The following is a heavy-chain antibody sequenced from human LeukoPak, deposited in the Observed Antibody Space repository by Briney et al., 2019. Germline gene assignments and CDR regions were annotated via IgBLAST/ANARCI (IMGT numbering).Heavy chain of an antibody. D-gene: IGHD4-4*01. CDR2: INPGGGDT. V-gene: IGHV1-46*01. J-gene: IGHJ3*02. CDR1: GYTFTSYY. CDR3: ARGYSNQDAFDI. Sequence: ASVKVSCKASGYTFTSYYMHWVRQAPGQGLQWMGVINPGGGDTSYAQKFQGRVTMTRDTSTSTVYMELSSLRSEDTAVYYCARGYSNQDAFDIWGQGTMVTVSS.